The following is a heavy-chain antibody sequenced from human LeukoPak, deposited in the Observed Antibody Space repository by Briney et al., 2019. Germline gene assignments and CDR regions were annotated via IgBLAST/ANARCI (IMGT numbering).Heavy chain of an antibody. D-gene: IGHD5-18*01. J-gene: IGHJ4*02. CDR2: ISSSSSTI. CDR3: ARLYSYGSDY. Sequence: GGPLSLSCAAPGFPFSSYGLNWVRQAPGKGLEGVSYISSSSSTIYYADSVKGRFTISRDNAKNSLYLQMNSLRAEDTAVYYCARLYSYGSDYWGQGTLVTVSS. CDR1: GFPFSSYG. V-gene: IGHV3-48*04.